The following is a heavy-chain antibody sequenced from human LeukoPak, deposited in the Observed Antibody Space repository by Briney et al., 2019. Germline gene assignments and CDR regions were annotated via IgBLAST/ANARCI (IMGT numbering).Heavy chain of an antibody. Sequence: PGGSLRLSCAASGFTFSSYGMHWVRQAPGKGLEWVAVIWYDGSNKYYADSVKGRFTISRDNSKSTLYLQMNSLRAEDTAVYYCARDRGIVGTTGYYYMDVWGKGTTVTVSS. CDR2: IWYDGSNK. CDR1: GFTFSSYG. J-gene: IGHJ6*03. D-gene: IGHD1-14*01. V-gene: IGHV3-33*01. CDR3: ARDRGIVGTTGYYYMDV.